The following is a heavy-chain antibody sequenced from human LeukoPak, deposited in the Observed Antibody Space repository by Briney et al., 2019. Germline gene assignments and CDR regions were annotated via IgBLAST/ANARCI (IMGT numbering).Heavy chain of an antibody. CDR2: INTDGSTT. V-gene: IGHV3-74*01. CDR1: GFTFSNYW. J-gene: IGHJ6*03. Sequence: PGGSLRLSCVASGFTFSNYWMYGVRQAPGKGLVWVSRINTDGSTTSYADSVKGRFTISRYNAKNTLYLQMNSLRAEDTAVYYCARDSGTYYYYCIDVWGKGTTVTVSS. D-gene: IGHD1-26*01. CDR3: ARDSGTYYYYCIDV.